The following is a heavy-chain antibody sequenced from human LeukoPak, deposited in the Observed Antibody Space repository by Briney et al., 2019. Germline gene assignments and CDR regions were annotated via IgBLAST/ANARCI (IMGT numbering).Heavy chain of an antibody. D-gene: IGHD3-10*01. CDR3: ARRMVRGVIIKANFDY. CDR1: GGSFSGYY. V-gene: IGHV4-34*01. J-gene: IGHJ4*02. Sequence: SETLSLTCAVYGGSFSGYYWSWIRQPPGKGLEWIGEINHSGSTNYNPSLKSRVTISVDTSKNQFSLKLSSVTAADTAVYYCARRMVRGVIIKANFDYWGQGTLVTVSS. CDR2: INHSGST.